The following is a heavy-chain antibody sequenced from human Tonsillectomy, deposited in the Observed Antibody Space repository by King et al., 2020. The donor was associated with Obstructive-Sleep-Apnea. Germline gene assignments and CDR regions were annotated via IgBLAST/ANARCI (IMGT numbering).Heavy chain of an antibody. J-gene: IGHJ4*02. Sequence: QLQESGPGLVKPSETLSLTCTVSGGSISSSSYYWGWIRQPPGKGLEWIGSIYYSGSTYYNPSLKSRVTISVDTSKNQFSLKLSSVTAADTAVYYCASWDYYDSSDYEGYWGQGTLVTVSS. CDR3: ASWDYYDSSDYEGY. CDR1: GGSISSSSYY. V-gene: IGHV4-39*07. CDR2: IYYSGST. D-gene: IGHD3-22*01.